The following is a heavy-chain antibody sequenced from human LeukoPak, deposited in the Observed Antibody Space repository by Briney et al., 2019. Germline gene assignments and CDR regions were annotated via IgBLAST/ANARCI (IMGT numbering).Heavy chain of an antibody. CDR1: GGSISSYY. V-gene: IGHV4-59*08. CDR2: IYYSGST. CDR3: ARHGWSYCSDGSCLHWYFDL. Sequence: SETLSLTCTVSGGSISSYYWSWIRQPPGKGLEWIGYIYYSGSTNYNPSLKSRVTISVDTSKNQFSLKLSSVTAADTAVYYCARHGWSYCSDGSCLHWYFDLWGRGTLVTVSS. J-gene: IGHJ2*01. D-gene: IGHD2-15*01.